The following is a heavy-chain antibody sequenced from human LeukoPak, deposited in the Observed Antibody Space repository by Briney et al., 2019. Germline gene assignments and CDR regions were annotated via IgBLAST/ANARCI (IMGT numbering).Heavy chain of an antibody. CDR1: GFTFRSYS. D-gene: IGHD3-10*01. CDR2: ISSSSSYI. V-gene: IGHV3-21*01. Sequence: GGSLRLSCAASGFTFRSYSMHWVRQAPGKGLEWVSSISSSSSYIYYADSVKGRFTISRDNAKNSLYLQMNSLRAEDTAVYYCARDRVDPVFDYWGQGTLVTVSS. J-gene: IGHJ4*02. CDR3: ARDRVDPVFDY.